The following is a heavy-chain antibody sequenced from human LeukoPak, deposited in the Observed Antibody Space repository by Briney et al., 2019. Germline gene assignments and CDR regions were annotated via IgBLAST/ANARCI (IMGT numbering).Heavy chain of an antibody. CDR1: GGSLSSGGYF. J-gene: IGHJ6*02. CDR2: IFYSGNT. V-gene: IGHV4-31*03. D-gene: IGHD5-12*01. Sequence: SETLSLTCTVSGGSLSSGGYFWNWFRQHPGKGLEWIGYIFYSGNTYYNPSLKSRVTMSVDTSKNQVSLKLSSVSAADTAVYYRASSEATTTPPPYGMDVWGQGTTVTVSS. CDR3: ASSEATTTPPPYGMDV.